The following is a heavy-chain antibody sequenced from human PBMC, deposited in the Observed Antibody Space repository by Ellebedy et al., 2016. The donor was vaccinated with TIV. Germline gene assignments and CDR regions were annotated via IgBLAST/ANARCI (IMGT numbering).Heavy chain of an antibody. CDR3: ARTTAFDV. CDR2: IYSSGRT. V-gene: IGHV4-59*01. Sequence: SETLSLXXGVSGGSISSYYWSWIRQPPGRGLEWIGYIYSSGRTNYNPSLKGRVTMSVDTPKNQFSLRLSSVTAADTAVYYCARTTAFDVWGQGTMVTVSS. D-gene: IGHD1-14*01. J-gene: IGHJ3*01. CDR1: GGSISSYY.